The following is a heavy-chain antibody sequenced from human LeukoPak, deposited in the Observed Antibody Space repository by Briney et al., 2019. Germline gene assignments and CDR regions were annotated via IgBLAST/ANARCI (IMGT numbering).Heavy chain of an antibody. CDR3: ASSGECGGDCYSHIDY. J-gene: IGHJ4*02. CDR1: GGSISSSSYY. V-gene: IGHV4-39*07. CDR2: IYYSGST. D-gene: IGHD2-21*02. Sequence: PSETLSLTCTVSGGSISSSSYYWGWIRQPPGKGLEWIGSIYYSGSTYYNPSLKSRVTISVDTSKNQFSLKLSSVTAADTAVYYCASSGECGGDCYSHIDYWGQRTLVTVSS.